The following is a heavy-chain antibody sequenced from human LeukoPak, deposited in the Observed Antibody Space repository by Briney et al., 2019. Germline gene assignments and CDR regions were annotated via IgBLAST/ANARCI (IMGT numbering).Heavy chain of an antibody. CDR3: AKVGRCSGGSCYLSPYFDY. Sequence: GGSLRLSCAASGFTLISYAMFWVRQAPGKGLEWVAVISYDGSDKYYADSVKGRFTISRDNPKNTLYLQMNSLRAEDTAVYYCAKVGRCSGGSCYLSPYFDYWGQGTLVTVSS. J-gene: IGHJ4*02. V-gene: IGHV3-30-3*01. CDR1: GFTLISYA. D-gene: IGHD2-15*01. CDR2: ISYDGSDK.